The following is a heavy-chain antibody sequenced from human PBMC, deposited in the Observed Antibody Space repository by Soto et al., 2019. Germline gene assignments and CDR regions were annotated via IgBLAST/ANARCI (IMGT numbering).Heavy chain of an antibody. V-gene: IGHV4-4*02. D-gene: IGHD5-12*01. CDR2: VSHSGST. J-gene: IGHJ4*02. CDR1: SDSITSSNW. Sequence: QVQLQESGPGLVKPSGTLSLTCAVSSDSITSSNWWSWVRQSPGKGLEWIGEVSHSGSTNYIPSRKSRVTISVDKSRNQFSLRLNSVTAADTAVYYCARNRYGGYDFDYWGQGTLVTVSS. CDR3: ARNRYGGYDFDY.